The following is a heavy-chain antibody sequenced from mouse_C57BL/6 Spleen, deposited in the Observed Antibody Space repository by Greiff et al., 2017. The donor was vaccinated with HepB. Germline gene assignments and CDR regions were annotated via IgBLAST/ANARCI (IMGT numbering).Heavy chain of an antibody. D-gene: IGHD2-4*01. J-gene: IGHJ4*01. CDR3: ARGDYENAMDY. CDR2: IYPGSGST. V-gene: IGHV1-55*01. CDR1: GYTFTSYW. Sequence: QVQLQQPGAELVKPGASVKMSCKASGYTFTSYWITWVKQRPGQGLEWIGDIYPGSGSTNYNEKFKSKATLNVDTSSSTAYMQLSSLTSEDSAVYYCARGDYENAMDYWGQGTSVTVSS.